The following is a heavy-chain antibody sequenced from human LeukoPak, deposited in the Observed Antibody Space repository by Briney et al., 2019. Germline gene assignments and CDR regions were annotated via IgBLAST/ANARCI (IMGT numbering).Heavy chain of an antibody. CDR1: GFTFSSYS. Sequence: GGSLRLSCAASGFTFSSYSMNWVRQAPGKGLEWVSYISSSSSTIYYADSVKGRFTISRDNAKNSLYLQMNSLRAEDTAVYSCARGSAGATSPTFDYWGQGTLVTVSS. D-gene: IGHD1-26*01. J-gene: IGHJ4*02. V-gene: IGHV3-48*04. CDR2: ISSSSSTI. CDR3: ARGSAGATSPTFDY.